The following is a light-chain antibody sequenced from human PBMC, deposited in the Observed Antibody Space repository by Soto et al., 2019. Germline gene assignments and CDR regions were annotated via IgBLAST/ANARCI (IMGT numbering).Light chain of an antibody. J-gene: IGKJ4*01. CDR2: DAS. CDR1: QSTTGW. Sequence: DLQMTQSPSTLSASVGDRVTITCRASQSTTGWLAWYQPKPGKAHKLLIYDASSLGSGFPSRFSGRGSGTECTLTLSSLQPDYFATDYCQKYNIYPFTFVGRTKVEIK. CDR3: QKYNIYPFT. V-gene: IGKV1-5*01.